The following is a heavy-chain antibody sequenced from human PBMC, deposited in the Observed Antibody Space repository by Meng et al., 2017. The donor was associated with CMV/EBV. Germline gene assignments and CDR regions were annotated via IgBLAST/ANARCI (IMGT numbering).Heavy chain of an antibody. Sequence: QGVQCGAEVNKPGAAVKVSCKASGYSFTGYYMHWVRQAPGQGLEWMGLINPNCGGTNYAQKFQGRVTMTRDTYISTAYMELSRLRSDDTAVYYCARVQVRGEMATPAGYWGQGTLVTVSS. J-gene: IGHJ4*02. CDR1: GYSFTGYY. V-gene: IGHV1-2*02. CDR2: INPNCGGT. D-gene: IGHD5-24*01. CDR3: ARVQVRGEMATPAGY.